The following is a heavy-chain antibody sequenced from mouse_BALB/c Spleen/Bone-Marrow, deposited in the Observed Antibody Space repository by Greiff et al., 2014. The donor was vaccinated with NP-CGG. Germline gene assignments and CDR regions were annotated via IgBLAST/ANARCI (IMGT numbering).Heavy chain of an antibody. CDR2: IDPSTGYT. Sequence: QVHVKQSGAELAKLRASVKMSCKASGYTFTNYWMHWVKQRPGQGLEWIGYIDPSTGYTEYNQKFKDKATLTADKSSSTAYMQLSSLTSEDSAVYYCARGGIYDGYSYWGQGTLVTVSA. CDR3: ARGGIYDGYSY. D-gene: IGHD2-3*01. J-gene: IGHJ3*01. V-gene: IGHV1-7*01. CDR1: GYTFTNYW.